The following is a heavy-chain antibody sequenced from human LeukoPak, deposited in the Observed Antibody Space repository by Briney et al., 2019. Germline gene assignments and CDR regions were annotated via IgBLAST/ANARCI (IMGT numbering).Heavy chain of an antibody. CDR1: GYPFVAYY. CDR2: INPNGAVT. Sequence: GASVKVSCKTSGYPFVAYYIHWVRQAPGQGREWMARINPNGAVTKIAQKFQGRITVSRDTSITTAYLELSGLISDDTALYYCARDRYYASSGTTPGERALEIWGQGTMITVSS. J-gene: IGHJ3*02. CDR3: ARDRYYASSGTTPGERALEI. D-gene: IGHD3-22*01. V-gene: IGHV1-2*02.